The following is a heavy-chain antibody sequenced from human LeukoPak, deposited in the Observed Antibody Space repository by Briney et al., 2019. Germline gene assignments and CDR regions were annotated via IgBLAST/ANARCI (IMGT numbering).Heavy chain of an antibody. V-gene: IGHV3-7*03. Sequence: GGSLRLSCAASGFTFSRHWMSWVRQAPGKGLEWVANIKQDGSEKYYVDSVKGRFTISRDNSKNTLYLQMNSLRAEDTAVYYCAKPSFGSKGPFDYWGQGTLVTVSS. CDR2: IKQDGSEK. J-gene: IGHJ4*02. CDR1: GFTFSRHW. D-gene: IGHD2/OR15-2a*01. CDR3: AKPSFGSKGPFDY.